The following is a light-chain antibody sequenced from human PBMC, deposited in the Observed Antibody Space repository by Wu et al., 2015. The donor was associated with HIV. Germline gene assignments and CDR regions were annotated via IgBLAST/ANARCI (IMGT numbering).Light chain of an antibody. CDR2: GAS. CDR1: QSLSRSY. CDR3: QQYGSSPWT. J-gene: IGKJ1*01. Sequence: EIVLTQSPGTLSLSPGERATLSCRASQSLSRSYLAWYQQKPGQAPRLLIYGASSRATGIPDRFSGSGSGTDFTLTISRLEPEDFAMFYCQQYGSSPWTFGQGTKVEIK. V-gene: IGKV3-20*01.